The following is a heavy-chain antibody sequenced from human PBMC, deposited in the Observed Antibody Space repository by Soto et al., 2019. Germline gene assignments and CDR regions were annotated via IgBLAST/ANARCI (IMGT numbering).Heavy chain of an antibody. CDR1: GGSISSGGYY. J-gene: IGHJ4*02. CDR2: IYYSGST. CDR3: ARDRALDYYDSSGYLDY. V-gene: IGHV4-31*03. D-gene: IGHD3-22*01. Sequence: KTSETLSLTCTVSGGSISSGGYYWSWIRQHPGKGLEWIGYIYYSGSTYYNPSLKSRVTISVDTSKNQFSLKLSSVTAADTAVYYCARDRALDYYDSSGYLDYWGQGTLVTVSS.